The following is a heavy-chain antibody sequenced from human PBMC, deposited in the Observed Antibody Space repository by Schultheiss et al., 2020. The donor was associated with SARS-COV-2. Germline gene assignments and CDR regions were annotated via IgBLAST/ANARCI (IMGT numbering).Heavy chain of an antibody. CDR1: GFTFSSYS. V-gene: IGHV3-30*18. J-gene: IGHJ6*02. CDR2: ISYDGSNK. CDR3: AKDLGYSYGYLFYYYYGMDV. Sequence: GGSLRLSCAASGFTFSSYSMNWVRQAPGKGLEWVAVISYDGSNKYYADSVKGRFTISRDNSKNTLYLQMNSLRAEDTAVYYCAKDLGYSYGYLFYYYYGMDVWGQGTTVTVSS. D-gene: IGHD5-18*01.